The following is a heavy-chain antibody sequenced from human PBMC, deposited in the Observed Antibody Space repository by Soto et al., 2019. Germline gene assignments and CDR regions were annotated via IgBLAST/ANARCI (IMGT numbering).Heavy chain of an antibody. CDR2: INPSGGST. D-gene: IGHD3-10*01. CDR3: ARDLEVRGNYYGSGSYYPLYYYYGMDV. J-gene: IGHJ6*02. CDR1: GYTFTSYY. Sequence: GASVKVSCKASGYTFTSYYMHWVRQAPGQGLEWMGIINPSGGSTSYAQKFQGRVTMTRDTSTSTVYMELSSLRSEDTAVYYCARDLEVRGNYYGSGSYYPLYYYYGMDVWGQGTTVTVSS. V-gene: IGHV1-46*01.